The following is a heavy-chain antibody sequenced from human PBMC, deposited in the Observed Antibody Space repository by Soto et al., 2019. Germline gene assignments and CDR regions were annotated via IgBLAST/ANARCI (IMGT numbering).Heavy chain of an antibody. D-gene: IGHD1-26*01. CDR3: ARGWDVKYFDY. Sequence: SETLSLTCSVSGDSLLSSYWSWVRQPAGKGLEWIGHIFSSGRTSYNPSLKSRLTMSIDTSKNLFSLNLTSVTAADTAVYYCARGWDVKYFDYWGQGTQVTVSS. CDR1: GDSLLSSY. V-gene: IGHV4-4*07. J-gene: IGHJ4*02. CDR2: IFSSGRT.